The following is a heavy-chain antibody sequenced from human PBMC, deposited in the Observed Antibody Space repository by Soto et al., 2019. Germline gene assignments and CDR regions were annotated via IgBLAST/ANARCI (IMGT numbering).Heavy chain of an antibody. V-gene: IGHV4-31*03. D-gene: IGHD3-22*01. Sequence: LSLTCTVSGGSISSCGYYWSWIRQHPGKGLEWIGYIYYSGSTYYNPSLKSRVTISVDTSKNQFSLKLSSVTAADTAVYYCARTDSSGYFDYWGQGTLVTAPQ. CDR2: IYYSGST. J-gene: IGHJ4*02. CDR1: GGSISSCGYY. CDR3: ARTDSSGYFDY.